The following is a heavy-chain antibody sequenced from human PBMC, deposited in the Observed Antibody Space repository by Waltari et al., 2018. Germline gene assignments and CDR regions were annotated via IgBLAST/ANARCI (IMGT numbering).Heavy chain of an antibody. J-gene: IGHJ4*02. CDR3: ARESPYDSSGYSLDV. V-gene: IGHV1-24*01. D-gene: IGHD3-22*01. CDR1: GYPLPDFS. CDR2: FSPEEGDT. Sequence: QVRLVQSGAGVKQPGASVTVSCKVSGYPLPDFSMPCVRRAPGKGLEWLGGFSPEEGDTIYAHKFQGRVTITEDKSTDTVYMELNSLRSEDTAVYYCARESPYDSSGYSLDVWGQGTLVTVSS.